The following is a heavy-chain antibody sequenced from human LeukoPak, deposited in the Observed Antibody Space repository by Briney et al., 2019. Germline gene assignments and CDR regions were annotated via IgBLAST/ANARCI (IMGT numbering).Heavy chain of an antibody. V-gene: IGHV4-61*05. CDR1: GGSISSSSYY. J-gene: IGHJ6*02. CDR2: IYYSGST. CDR3: ARIPYYGSGSVRHRMDV. Sequence: SETLSLTCTVSGGSISSSSYYWSWIRQPPGKGLEWIGYIYYSGSTNYNPSLKSRVTISVDTSKNQFSLKLSSVTAADTAVYYCARIPYYGSGSVRHRMDVWGQGTTVTVSS. D-gene: IGHD3-10*01.